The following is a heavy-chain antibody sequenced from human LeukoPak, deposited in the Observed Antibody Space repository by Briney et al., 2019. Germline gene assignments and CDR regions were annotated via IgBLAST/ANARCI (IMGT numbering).Heavy chain of an antibody. CDR3: ARQVATKGEWAFDI. V-gene: IGHV4-38-2*02. D-gene: IGHD5-12*01. CDR1: DYSINSGYY. J-gene: IGHJ3*02. Sequence: SETLSLTCSVSDYSINSGYYWGWIRQPPGKGLEWIGSIYQSGHTYYNPSLKSRLTISIDTSNNQFSLELTSVIAADTAVYYCARQVATKGEWAFDIWGQGTLVTVSS. CDR2: IYQSGHT.